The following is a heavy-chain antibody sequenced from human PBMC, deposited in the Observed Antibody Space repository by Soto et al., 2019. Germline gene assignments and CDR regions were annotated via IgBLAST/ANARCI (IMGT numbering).Heavy chain of an antibody. CDR2: IIPIFGTA. Sequence: ASVKVSCKASGGTFSSDTISWVRQAPGQGLERMGGIIPIFGTANYAQKFQGRVTITADKSTNTVYMELRSLSSEDTAVYYCAKEVKYTSAWYHVDHWGQGTLVTVSS. CDR1: GGTFSSDT. D-gene: IGHD6-19*01. J-gene: IGHJ4*02. CDR3: AKEVKYTSAWYHVDH. V-gene: IGHV1-69*06.